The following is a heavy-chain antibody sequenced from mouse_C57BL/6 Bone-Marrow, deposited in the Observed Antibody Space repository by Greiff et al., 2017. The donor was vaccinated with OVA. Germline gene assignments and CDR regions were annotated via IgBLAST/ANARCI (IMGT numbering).Heavy chain of an antibody. CDR1: GYAFTNYL. Sequence: QVQLQQSGAELVRPGTSVKVSCQASGYAFTNYLIEWVKQRPGQGLEWIGVINPGSGGTNYNEKFKGKATLTADKSYSTAYMQLSSLTSEDSAVYFCARWDYGSSRGYFDYWGQGTTLTVSS. V-gene: IGHV1-54*01. CDR2: INPGSGGT. D-gene: IGHD1-1*01. J-gene: IGHJ2*01. CDR3: ARWDYGSSRGYFDY.